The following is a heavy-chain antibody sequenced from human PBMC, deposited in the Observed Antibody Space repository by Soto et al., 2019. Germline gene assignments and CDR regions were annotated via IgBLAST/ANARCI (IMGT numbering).Heavy chain of an antibody. Sequence: WETLSLTCTVSGGSISSYYWSWIREPPGKGLEWIGYGYYSGSTNYNPSLKSRVSISVDMSKNQFSLKLSSATAADTAVYYCASGDDILTGYDFDYWGQGTLVTVSS. CDR1: GGSISSYY. J-gene: IGHJ4*02. V-gene: IGHV4-59*13. CDR3: ASGDDILTGYDFDY. CDR2: GYYSGST. D-gene: IGHD3-9*01.